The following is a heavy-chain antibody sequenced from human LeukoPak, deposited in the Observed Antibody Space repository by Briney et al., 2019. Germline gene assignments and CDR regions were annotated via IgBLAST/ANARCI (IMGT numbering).Heavy chain of an antibody. V-gene: IGHV4-34*01. CDR1: GGSFSGYY. Sequence: PSETLSLTCAVYGGSFSGYYWSWIRQPPGKGLEWIGEINHSGSTNYNPSLKSRVTISVDTSKNQFSLKLSSVTAADTAVYYCARGRFTYWQWLVLDYWGQGTLVTVSS. CDR2: INHSGST. J-gene: IGHJ4*02. D-gene: IGHD6-19*01. CDR3: ARGRFTYWQWLVLDY.